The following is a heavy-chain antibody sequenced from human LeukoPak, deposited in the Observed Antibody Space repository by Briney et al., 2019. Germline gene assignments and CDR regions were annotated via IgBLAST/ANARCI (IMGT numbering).Heavy chain of an antibody. Sequence: GRSLRLSCAASAFTFSSYGMHWVRQAPGKGLEWVAVIWYDGSIKYYADSVKGRFTISRDNSKNTLFLQMNSLRVEDTAVYYCARDPSFDPWGQGTLVTVSS. J-gene: IGHJ5*02. V-gene: IGHV3-33*01. CDR1: AFTFSSYG. CDR2: IWYDGSIK. CDR3: ARDPSFDP.